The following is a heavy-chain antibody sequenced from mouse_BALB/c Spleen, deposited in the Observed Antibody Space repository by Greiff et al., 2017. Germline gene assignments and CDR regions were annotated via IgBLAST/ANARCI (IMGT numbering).Heavy chain of an antibody. V-gene: IGHV7-3*02. CDR3: ARAEVRRVSFFDY. Sequence: EVMLVESGGGLVQPGGSLRLSCATSGFTFTDYYMSWVRQPPGKALEWLGFIRNKANGYTTEYSASVKGRFTISRDNSQSILYLQMNTLRAEDSATYYCARAEVRRVSFFDYWGQGTTLTVSS. D-gene: IGHD2-14*01. J-gene: IGHJ2*01. CDR1: GFTFTDYY. CDR2: IRNKANGYTT.